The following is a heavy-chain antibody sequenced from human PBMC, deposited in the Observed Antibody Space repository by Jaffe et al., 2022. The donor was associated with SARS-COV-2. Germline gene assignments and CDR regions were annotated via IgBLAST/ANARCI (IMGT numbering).Heavy chain of an antibody. CDR1: GGSISSGGHY. Sequence: QMQLQESGPGLVKPSQTLSVTCTVSGGSISSGGHYWSWIRQHPEKGLEWIGYMYFNESPYYNPSLQSRATISVDTSKNQFSLKLNSVTAADTAVYYCARSRYSRSSAYYYGMDVWGQGTTVTVSS. J-gene: IGHJ6*02. CDR2: MYFNESP. CDR3: ARSRYSRSSAYYYGMDV. D-gene: IGHD6-6*01. V-gene: IGHV4-31*03.